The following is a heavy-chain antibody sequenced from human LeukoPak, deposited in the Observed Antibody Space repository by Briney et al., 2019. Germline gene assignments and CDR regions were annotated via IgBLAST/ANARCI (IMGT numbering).Heavy chain of an antibody. D-gene: IGHD2-15*01. J-gene: IGHJ3*02. V-gene: IGHV1-69*06. CDR1: GGTFSSYA. CDR3: ATAVYCSGGSCYWSQPFDI. Sequence: ASVTVSCTASGGTFSSYAISWVRQAPGQGLEWMGGIIPIFGTANYAQKFQGRITITADKSTSTAYMELSSLRSEDTDVYYCATAVYCSGGSCYWSQPFDIWGQGTMVTVSS. CDR2: IIPIFGTA.